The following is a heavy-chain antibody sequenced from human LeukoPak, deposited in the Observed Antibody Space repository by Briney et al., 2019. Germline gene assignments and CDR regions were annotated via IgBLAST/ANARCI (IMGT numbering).Heavy chain of an antibody. Sequence: SETLSLTCTVSGGSISSSRYYWGWIRQPPGKGLEWIESVYYSGSTYYNPSLKSRVTISVDTSKNQFSLKLSSVTAADTAVYYCARHVDPCYDYIWGSYRPAGGGYYFDYWGQGTLVTVSS. J-gene: IGHJ4*02. CDR2: VYYSGST. D-gene: IGHD3-16*02. CDR1: GGSISSSRYY. V-gene: IGHV4-39*01. CDR3: ARHVDPCYDYIWGSYRPAGGGYYFDY.